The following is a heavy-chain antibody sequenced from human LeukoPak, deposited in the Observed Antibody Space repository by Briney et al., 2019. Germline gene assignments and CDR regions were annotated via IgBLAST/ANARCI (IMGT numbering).Heavy chain of an antibody. CDR2: ISGSGGST. J-gene: IGHJ4*02. Sequence: GGSLGLSCAASGFTFSSYAMSWVRQAPGKGLEWVSAISGSGGSTYYADSVKGRFTISRDNSKNTLYLQMNSLRAEDTAVYYCAKSRWELPVYFDYWGQGTLVTVSS. V-gene: IGHV3-23*01. CDR3: AKSRWELPVYFDY. D-gene: IGHD1-26*01. CDR1: GFTFSSYA.